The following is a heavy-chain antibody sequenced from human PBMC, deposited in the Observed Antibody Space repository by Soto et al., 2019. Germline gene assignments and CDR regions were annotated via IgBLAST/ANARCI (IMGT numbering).Heavy chain of an antibody. CDR1: GGSFSGHS. D-gene: IGHD3-22*01. CDR2: INHSGRV. J-gene: IGHJ5*01. CDR3: STRAYDTNGYYRFDP. V-gene: IGHV4-34*01. Sequence: SETLSLTCAVYGGSFSGHSWTWIRQSPGKGLEWIGDINHSGRVNYSPSPKSRVTISLDTSKNQFSLTLSAVTAADTAMYYCSTRAYDTNGYYRFDPWGQGTLVTVSS.